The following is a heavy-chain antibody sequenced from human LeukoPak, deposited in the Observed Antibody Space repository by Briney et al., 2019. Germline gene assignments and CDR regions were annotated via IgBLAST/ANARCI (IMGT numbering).Heavy chain of an antibody. CDR3: ARGGAPYCSSTSCYEDRFDP. CDR1: GFTFSNYW. V-gene: IGHV3-7*05. Sequence: GGSLRLSCAASGFTFSNYWMSWVRQAPGKGLEWVANIKQDGSEKYYVDSVKGRFTISRDNAKNSPYLQMISLRAEDTAVYYCARGGAPYCSSTSCYEDRFDPWGQGTLVTVST. D-gene: IGHD2-2*01. J-gene: IGHJ5*02. CDR2: IKQDGSEK.